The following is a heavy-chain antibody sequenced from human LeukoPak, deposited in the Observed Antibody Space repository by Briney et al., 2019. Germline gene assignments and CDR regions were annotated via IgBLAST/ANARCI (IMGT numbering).Heavy chain of an antibody. CDR1: GGSISSSSYY. CDR2: IYYSGST. CDR3: ARDQSPGTSWPDYYYYGMDV. J-gene: IGHJ6*02. Sequence: SETLSLTCTVSGGSISSSSYYWGWIRQPPGKGLEWIGSIYYSGSTYYNPSLKSRVTISVDTSKNQFSLKLSSVTAADTAVYYCARDQSPGTSWPDYYYYGMDVWGQGTTVTVSS. D-gene: IGHD2-2*01. V-gene: IGHV4-39*07.